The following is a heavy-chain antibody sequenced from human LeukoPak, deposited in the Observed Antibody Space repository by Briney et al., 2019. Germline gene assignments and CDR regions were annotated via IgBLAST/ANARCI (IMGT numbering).Heavy chain of an antibody. CDR2: ISGSGGST. D-gene: IGHD6-13*01. V-gene: IGHV3-23*01. CDR3: ARDHLTAAGLPDY. J-gene: IGHJ4*02. Sequence: EGSLRLSCAASGFTFSSYAMSWVRQAPGKGLEWVSAISGSGGSTYYADSVKGRFTISRDNAKNSLYLQMNSLRAEDTAVYYCARDHLTAAGLPDYWGQGTLVTVSS. CDR1: GFTFSSYA.